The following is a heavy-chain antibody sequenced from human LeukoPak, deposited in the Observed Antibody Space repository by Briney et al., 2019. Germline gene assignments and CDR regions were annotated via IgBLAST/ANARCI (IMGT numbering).Heavy chain of an antibody. D-gene: IGHD5-18*01. CDR3: ARGRIQLWPRAFDI. CDR1: GGSISSYY. J-gene: IGHJ3*02. CDR2: IYYSGST. V-gene: IGHV4-59*01. Sequence: SETLSLTCTVSGGSISSYYWSWIRQPPGTGLEWIGYIYYSGSTNYNPSLKSRVTISVDTSKNQFSPKLSSVTAADTAVYYCARGRIQLWPRAFDIWGQGTMVTVSS.